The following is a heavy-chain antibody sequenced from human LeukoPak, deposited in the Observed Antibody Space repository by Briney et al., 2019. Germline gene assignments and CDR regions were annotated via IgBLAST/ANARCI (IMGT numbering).Heavy chain of an antibody. CDR1: GFTFSNAW. Sequence: GGSLRLSCAASGFTFSNAWMNWVRQAPGKGLEWVANIKQDGSEKYYVDSVKGRFTISRDNAKNSLYLQMNSLRAEDTAVYYCARASRLDGWGQGTLVTVSS. CDR3: ARASRLDG. V-gene: IGHV3-7*01. J-gene: IGHJ4*02. CDR2: IKQDGSEK. D-gene: IGHD3-16*01.